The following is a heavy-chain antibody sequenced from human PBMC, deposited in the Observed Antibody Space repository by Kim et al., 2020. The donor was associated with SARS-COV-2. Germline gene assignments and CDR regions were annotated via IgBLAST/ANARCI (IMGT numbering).Heavy chain of an antibody. V-gene: IGHV3-66*01. CDR1: GFTVSSNY. D-gene: IGHD2-2*01. J-gene: IGHJ6*02. CDR2: IYSGGST. CDR3: ARDRVVPYGMDV. Sequence: GGSLRLSCAASGFTVSSNYMSWVRQAPGKGLEWVSVIYSGGSTYYADSVKGRFTISRDNSKNTLYLQMNSLRAEDTAVYYCARDRVVPYGMDVWGQGTTVTVSS.